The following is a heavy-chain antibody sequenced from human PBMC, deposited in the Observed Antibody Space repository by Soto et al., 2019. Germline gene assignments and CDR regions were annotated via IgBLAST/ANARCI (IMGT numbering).Heavy chain of an antibody. Sequence: QLQLQESGPGLVKPSETLSLTCIISSGSITTSSYYWGWIRQPPGKGLEWIGSVYYLGNTHYTPSLQSRVTISVDTSKNQFSVYLRSVTAADTAVYYCARQSPTGDPDYWGLGTLVTVSS. J-gene: IGHJ4*02. CDR3: ARQSPTGDPDY. CDR2: VYYLGNT. D-gene: IGHD4-17*01. V-gene: IGHV4-39*01. CDR1: SGSITTSSYY.